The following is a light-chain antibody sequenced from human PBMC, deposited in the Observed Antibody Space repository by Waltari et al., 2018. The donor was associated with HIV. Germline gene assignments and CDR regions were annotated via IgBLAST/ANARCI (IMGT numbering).Light chain of an antibody. V-gene: IGLV2-14*01. J-gene: IGLJ2*01. CDR3: CSYTAIHTLI. CDR2: GVY. Sequence: QSALTQPASVSGSPGQSITISCAGTTSDIDIFDSVSWYQQHPGRAPPLMIFGVYSRPSGVSSRFSGSKSGNTASLTISGLQAEDEANYYCCSYTAIHTLIFGGGTKLTVL. CDR1: TSDIDIFDS.